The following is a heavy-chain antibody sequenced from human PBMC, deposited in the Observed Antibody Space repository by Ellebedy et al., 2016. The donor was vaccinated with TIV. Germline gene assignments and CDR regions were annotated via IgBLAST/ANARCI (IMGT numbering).Heavy chain of an antibody. CDR3: ARRRGFDYDNSGYAFDV. CDR1: GYSFTSFW. CDR2: IFPGYSDT. V-gene: IGHV5-51*01. D-gene: IGHD3-22*01. J-gene: IGHJ3*01. Sequence: GESLKISCKGSGYSFTSFWIGWVRQMPGKGLEWMGIIFPGYSDTRYSPSFQGQVTMSADKSISTAYLPWNSLEASDTAIYYCARRRGFDYDNSGYAFDVWGQGTMVTVSS.